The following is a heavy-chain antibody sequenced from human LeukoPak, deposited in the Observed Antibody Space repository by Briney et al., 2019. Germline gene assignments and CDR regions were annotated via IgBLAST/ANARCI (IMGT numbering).Heavy chain of an antibody. CDR2: ISYSTYV. J-gene: IGHJ4*02. CDR1: GFTFSSYS. CDR3: ARLSGDGV. D-gene: IGHD7-27*01. V-gene: IGHV3-21*01. Sequence: GGSLRLSCATSGFTFSSYSMDWVRQAPGKGLEWVSSISYSTYVYYADSVKGRFTISRDNTKNPLYLQMNSLRVEDTAVYYCARLSGDGVWGQGTLVTVSS.